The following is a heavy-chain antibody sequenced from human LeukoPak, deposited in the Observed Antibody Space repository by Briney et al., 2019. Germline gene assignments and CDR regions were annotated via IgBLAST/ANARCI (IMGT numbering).Heavy chain of an antibody. J-gene: IGHJ5*02. CDR3: ATTLRNKPP. CDR2: MYYSGSI. Sequence: PSETLSLTCSVSGGSIGSNYWSWIRQPPGKALEWIGYMYYSGSITYNPSLKSRASISVDTSKKRFSLKLSSVTAADTAVYYCATTLRNKPPWGQGTLVTVSS. CDR1: GGSIGSNY. D-gene: IGHD5-12*01. V-gene: IGHV4-59*01.